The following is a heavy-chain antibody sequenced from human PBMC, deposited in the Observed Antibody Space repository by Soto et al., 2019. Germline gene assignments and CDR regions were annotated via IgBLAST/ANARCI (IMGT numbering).Heavy chain of an antibody. D-gene: IGHD6-19*01. J-gene: IGHJ6*02. CDR3: ARDSRESYSSGWPYYYYGMDV. CDR2: ISSSSSYT. Sequence: PGGSLRLSCAASGFTFSDYYMSWIRQAPGKGLEWVSYISSSSSYTNYADSVKGRFTISRDNAKNSLYLQMNSLRAEDTAVYYCARDSRESYSSGWPYYYYGMDVWGQGTTVTVSS. CDR1: GFTFSDYY. V-gene: IGHV3-11*06.